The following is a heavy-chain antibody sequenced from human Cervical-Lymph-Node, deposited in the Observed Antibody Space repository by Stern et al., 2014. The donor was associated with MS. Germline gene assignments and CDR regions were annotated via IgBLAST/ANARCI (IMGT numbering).Heavy chain of an antibody. CDR2: INTETGNP. CDR1: GYTFNNNA. CDR3: ARVSNSGYYADH. J-gene: IGHJ4*02. V-gene: IGHV7-4-1*02. Sequence: VQLVESGSELKKPGASVKVSCKASGYTFNNNAVTLVRQAPGQGLEWMGWINTETGNPTYAQGFAGRLVFSLDTSVSTAYLQITSLKADDTAVYYCARVSNSGYYADHWGQGTLVTVSS. D-gene: IGHD3-22*01.